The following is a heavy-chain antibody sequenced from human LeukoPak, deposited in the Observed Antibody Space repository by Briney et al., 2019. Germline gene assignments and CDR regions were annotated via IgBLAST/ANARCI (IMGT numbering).Heavy chain of an antibody. Sequence: SVKVSCKASGGTFSSYAISWVRQAPGQGLEWMGGIIPIFGTANYAQKFQGRVTITADESTSTAYMELSSLRSEDTAVYYCASRTGVSGVWFGEFFWGQGTLVTVSS. V-gene: IGHV1-69*13. J-gene: IGHJ4*02. CDR1: GGTFSSYA. CDR3: ASRTGVSGVWFGEFF. D-gene: IGHD3-10*01. CDR2: IIPIFGTA.